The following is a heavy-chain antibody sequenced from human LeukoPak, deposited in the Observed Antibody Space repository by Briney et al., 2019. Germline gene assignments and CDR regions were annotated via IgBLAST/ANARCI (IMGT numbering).Heavy chain of an antibody. D-gene: IGHD4-17*01. V-gene: IGHV3-21*01. CDR3: ARDRSTTVTPGGY. J-gene: IGHJ4*02. CDR1: GFTFSSYS. CDR2: ISSSSSYI. Sequence: GGSLRLSCAASGFTFSSYSMNRVRQAPGKGLEWVSSISSSSSYIYYADSVKGRFTISRDNAKNSLYLQMNSLRAEDTAVYYCARDRSTTVTPGGYWGQGTLVTVSS.